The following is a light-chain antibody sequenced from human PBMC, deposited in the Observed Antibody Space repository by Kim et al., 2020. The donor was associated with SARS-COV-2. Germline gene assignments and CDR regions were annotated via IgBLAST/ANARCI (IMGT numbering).Light chain of an antibody. CDR3: QTWGTGIQV. J-gene: IGLJ3*02. CDR1: SGHNNYA. CDR2: LNGDGSH. V-gene: IGLV4-69*01. Sequence: QLVLTQSPSASASLGASVKLTCTLSSGHNNYAIAWHQQQPEKGPRYLMKLNGDGSHTKWDGIPDRFSGSSSGAERYLTISSLQSDDEADYFCQTWGTGIQVFGGGTKLTVL.